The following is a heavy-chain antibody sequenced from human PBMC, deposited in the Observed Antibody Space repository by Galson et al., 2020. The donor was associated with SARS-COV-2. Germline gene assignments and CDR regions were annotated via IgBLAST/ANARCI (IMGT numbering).Heavy chain of an antibody. Sequence: GSLRLSCASSGFTFSTYWMSWVRQTPGKGLEFVANINKDGSVKNYVYSVKGRFAISRDNTKNSLYLQMNSLRTDDAALYYCARDPGFSSFDIWGQGTVVTVSS. CDR1: GFTFSTYW. J-gene: IGHJ3*02. V-gene: IGHV3-7*05. CDR3: ARDPGFSSFDI. CDR2: INKDGSVK.